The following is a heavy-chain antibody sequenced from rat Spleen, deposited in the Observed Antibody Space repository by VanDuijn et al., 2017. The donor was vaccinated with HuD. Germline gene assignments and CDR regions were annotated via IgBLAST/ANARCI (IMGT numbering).Heavy chain of an antibody. D-gene: IGHD1-10*01. V-gene: IGHV2-4*01. CDR1: XXSLXXYG. CDR3: TREEDNSYYFDY. CDR2: IQSGVST. Sequence: QVQXXESGPGXXXPSXXXSLXXTVXXXSLXXYGVXXVRQPPGKGLEWMGRIQSGVSTDYNSAHKSRLTFSRATSKSQVFLKINSLQTEDIATYYWTREEDNSYYFDYWGQGVMVTVSS. J-gene: IGHJ2*01.